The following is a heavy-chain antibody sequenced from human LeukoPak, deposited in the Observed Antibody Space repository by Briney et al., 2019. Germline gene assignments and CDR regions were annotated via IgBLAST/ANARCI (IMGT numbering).Heavy chain of an antibody. CDR3: AKDNDGGWFGEFLYYGMDV. J-gene: IGHJ6*02. Sequence: GGSLRLSCAASGFTFSSYGMQWVRQAPGKGLEWVAVISYDGSNKYYADSVKGRFTISRDNSKNTLYLQMNSLRAEDTAVYYCAKDNDGGWFGEFLYYGMDVWGQGTTVTVSS. D-gene: IGHD3-10*01. V-gene: IGHV3-30*18. CDR2: ISYDGSNK. CDR1: GFTFSSYG.